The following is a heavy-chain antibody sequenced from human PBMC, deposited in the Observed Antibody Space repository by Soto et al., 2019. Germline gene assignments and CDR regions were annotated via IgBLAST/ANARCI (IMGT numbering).Heavy chain of an antibody. Sequence: GGSLRLSCAASGFTFSSYGMHWVRQAPGKGLEWVAVIWYDGSNKYYADSVKGRFTISRDNSKNTLYLQMNSLRAEDTAVYYCARDPGERMRTPYYYYYMDVWGKGTTVTVSS. D-gene: IGHD1-26*01. CDR2: IWYDGSNK. CDR1: GFTFSSYG. CDR3: ARDPGERMRTPYYYYYMDV. J-gene: IGHJ6*03. V-gene: IGHV3-33*01.